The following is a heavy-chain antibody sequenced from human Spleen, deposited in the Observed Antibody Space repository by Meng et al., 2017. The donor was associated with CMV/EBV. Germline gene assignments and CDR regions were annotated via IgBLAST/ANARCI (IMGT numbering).Heavy chain of an antibody. CDR1: GFTFSSYS. D-gene: IGHD3-10*01. V-gene: IGHV3-21*01. Sequence: EVQLVESGGGLVKPGGSLRLSCAASGFTFSSYSMNWVRQAPGKGLEWVSSISSDGRDITYADSVRGRFTISRDNSKNTLYLQMNSLRAEDTAVYYCARDGSYWGQGTLVTVSS. CDR3: ARDGSY. J-gene: IGHJ4*02. CDR2: ISSDGRDI.